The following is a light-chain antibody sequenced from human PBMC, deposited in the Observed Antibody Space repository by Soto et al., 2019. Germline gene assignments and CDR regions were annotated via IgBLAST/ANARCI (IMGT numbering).Light chain of an antibody. CDR1: SGHSNYA. V-gene: IGLV4-69*01. CDR2: LNRDGSH. CDR3: QTWGTGIVI. Sequence: QPVLTQSPSASASLGASVKLTCTLSSGHSNYAIAWHQQQPEKGPRYLMQLNRDGSHSKGDWIPNRFSGSSSGAERYLTISSLQSEDEADYYCQTWGTGIVIFGGGTQLTVL. J-gene: IGLJ2*01.